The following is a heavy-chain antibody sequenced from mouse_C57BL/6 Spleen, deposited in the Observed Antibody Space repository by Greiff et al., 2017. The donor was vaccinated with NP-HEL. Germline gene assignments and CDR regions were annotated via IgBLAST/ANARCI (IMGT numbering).Heavy chain of an antibody. V-gene: IGHV5-17*01. D-gene: IGHD4-1*01. CDR2: IRSGSSTI. CDR3: ARRTGTDYYAMDY. J-gene: IGHJ4*01. Sequence: EVKVVESGGGLVKPGGSLKLSCAASGFTFSDYGMHWVRQAPEKGLEWVAYIRSGSSTIYYADTVKGRFTISRDNAKKTLFLQMTSLRSEDTAMYYCARRTGTDYYAMDYWGQGTSVTVSS. CDR1: GFTFSDYG.